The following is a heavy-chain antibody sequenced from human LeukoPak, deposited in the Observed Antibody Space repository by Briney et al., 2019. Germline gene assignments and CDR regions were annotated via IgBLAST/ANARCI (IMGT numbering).Heavy chain of an antibody. Sequence: SGGSLRLSCAASGFTFSSYSMNWVRQAPGKGLEWVSSISSSSSYIYYADSVKGRFTISRDNAKNSLYLQMNSLRAEDTAVYYCASRGRLEYGMDVWGQGTTVTVSS. CDR1: GFTFSSYS. CDR3: ASRGRLEYGMDV. J-gene: IGHJ6*02. CDR2: ISSSSSYI. D-gene: IGHD1-1*01. V-gene: IGHV3-21*01.